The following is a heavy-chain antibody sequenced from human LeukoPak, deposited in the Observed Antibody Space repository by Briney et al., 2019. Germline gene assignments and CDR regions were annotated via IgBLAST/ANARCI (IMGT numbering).Heavy chain of an antibody. CDR2: ISRRSDYI. CDR3: AREFSVVGNFDY. J-gene: IGHJ4*02. CDR1: RFIFDDHT. V-gene: IGHV3-21*01. Sequence: GGSLRLSCAVSRFIFDDHTMNWVRQAPGKGLEWVSSISRRSDYIYYADSVKGRFTISRDNAKTSLYLQVNSLRVEDTAVYYCAREFSVVGNFDYWGQGTLVTVSS. D-gene: IGHD2-21*01.